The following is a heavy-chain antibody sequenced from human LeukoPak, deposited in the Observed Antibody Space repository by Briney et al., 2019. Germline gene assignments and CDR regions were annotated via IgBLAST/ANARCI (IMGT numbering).Heavy chain of an antibody. CDR3: ARHTGQEQQLLPGKY. Sequence: GESLKLSCKGSGYSFTNYWIGWVRQMPGKGLEWMGIIYPGDSNTRYGPSFQGQVTISADRSINTAYLQWSSLKASDSAMYYCARHTGQEQQLLPGKYWGQGTLVTVSS. J-gene: IGHJ4*02. V-gene: IGHV5-51*01. CDR2: IYPGDSNT. D-gene: IGHD6-13*01. CDR1: GYSFTNYW.